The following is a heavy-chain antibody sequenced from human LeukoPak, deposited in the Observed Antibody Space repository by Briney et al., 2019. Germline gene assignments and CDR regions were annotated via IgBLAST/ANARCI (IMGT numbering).Heavy chain of an antibody. D-gene: IGHD6-6*01. J-gene: IGHJ4*02. Sequence: HPGGSLRLSCAASGFTFSSYAMSWVRQAPGKGLEWVSAISGSGGSTYYADSVKGRFTISRDNSKNTLYLQMNSLRAEDTAVYYCAKLYDSSSAIFDYWGQGTLVTVSS. CDR1: GFTFSSYA. CDR3: AKLYDSSSAIFDY. CDR2: ISGSGGST. V-gene: IGHV3-23*01.